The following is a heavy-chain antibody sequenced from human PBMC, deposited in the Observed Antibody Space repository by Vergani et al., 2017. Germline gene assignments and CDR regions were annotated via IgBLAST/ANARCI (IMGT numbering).Heavy chain of an antibody. J-gene: IGHJ4*02. CDR2: ISYDGTQK. V-gene: IGHV3-30*03. D-gene: IGHD5-18*01. Sequence: RSLRLSCVVSGFTSSYYGMHWVRQAPGKGLEWVAVISYDGTQKYYADSVKGRFTISRDNSKSTLYLQMNSLRAEDTAVYYCARGLRGYSYGYHDYWGQGTLVTVSS. CDR1: GFTSSYYG. CDR3: ARGLRGYSYGYHDY.